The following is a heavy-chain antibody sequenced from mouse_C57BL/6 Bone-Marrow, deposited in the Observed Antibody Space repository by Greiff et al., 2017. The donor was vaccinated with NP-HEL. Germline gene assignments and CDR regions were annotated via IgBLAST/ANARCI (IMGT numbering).Heavy chain of an antibody. CDR3: ARSYWYFDV. CDR1: GYAFSSYW. V-gene: IGHV1-80*01. Sequence: VKLMESGAELVKPGASVKLSCKASGYAFSSYWMNWVKQRPGKGLEWIGQLYPGDGDTYYNGKFKGKATLTADNSTSTAYMQLSSLTSEDSAVYFCARSYWYFDVWGTGTAVTVTA. J-gene: IGHJ1*03. CDR2: LYPGDGDT.